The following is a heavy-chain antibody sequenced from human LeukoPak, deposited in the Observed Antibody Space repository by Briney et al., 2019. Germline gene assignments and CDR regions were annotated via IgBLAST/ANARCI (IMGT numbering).Heavy chain of an antibody. CDR1: GFTFSNAW. V-gene: IGHV3-15*01. CDR2: IKSKTDGGTT. J-gene: IGHJ4*02. D-gene: IGHD1-1*01. CDR3: TTGYNWNDDFDY. Sequence: GGSLRLSCAASGFTFSNAWMSWVRQAPGKGLEWVGRIKSKTDGGTTDYAAPVKGRFTISRDDSKNTLYLQMNSLKTEDTAVYYCTTGYNWNDDFDYWGRGTLVTVSS.